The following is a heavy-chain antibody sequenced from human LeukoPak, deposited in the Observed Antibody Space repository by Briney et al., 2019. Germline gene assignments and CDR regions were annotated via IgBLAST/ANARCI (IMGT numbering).Heavy chain of an antibody. CDR3: ANPPRGDSSWYSLYY. CDR2: ISAYNGNT. J-gene: IGHJ4*02. CDR1: GYTFTSYG. D-gene: IGHD6-13*01. V-gene: IGHV1-18*01. Sequence: ASVKVSCKASGYTFTSYGISWVRQAPGQGLEWMGWISAYNGNTNYAQKLQGRVTMTTDTSTSTAYMELRSLRSDDTAVYYCANPPRGDSSWYSLYYWGQGTLVTVPS.